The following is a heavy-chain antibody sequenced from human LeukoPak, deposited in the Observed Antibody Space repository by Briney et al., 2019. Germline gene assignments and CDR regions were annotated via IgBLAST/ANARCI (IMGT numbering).Heavy chain of an antibody. Sequence: PGGSLRLSCAASGFTFTNYRMHWVRQAPGMGLVWVSRLPPDELGIIYADSVKGRFTVSRDNAKNTVYLQMNNLRVDDTAMYYCAGTIASRGSEYWGQGALVTVSS. D-gene: IGHD6-6*01. CDR1: GFTFTNYR. CDR3: AGTIASRGSEY. J-gene: IGHJ4*02. V-gene: IGHV3-74*01. CDR2: LPPDELGI.